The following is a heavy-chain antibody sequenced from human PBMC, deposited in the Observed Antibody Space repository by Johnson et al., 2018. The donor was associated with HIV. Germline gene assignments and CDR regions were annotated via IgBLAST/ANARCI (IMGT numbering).Heavy chain of an antibody. Sequence: QVQLVESGGGVVRPGGSLRLSCAASGFTFSNYAMHWVRQAPGKGLEWVAVISYDGSKKNYADSVNGRFSISRDNSKNTVYLQMNSLRAEDTAVYYCARGGRGVRITMIVVVPNDAFDIWGQGTMVTVSS. J-gene: IGHJ3*02. CDR2: ISYDGSKK. V-gene: IGHV3-30-3*01. CDR3: ARGGRGVRITMIVVVPNDAFDI. D-gene: IGHD3-22*01. CDR1: GFTFSNYA.